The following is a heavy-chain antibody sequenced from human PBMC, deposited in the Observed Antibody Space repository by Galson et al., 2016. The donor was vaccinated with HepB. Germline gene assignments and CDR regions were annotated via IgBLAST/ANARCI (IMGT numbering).Heavy chain of an antibody. CDR3: ARDLPVIAVAAQGH. V-gene: IGHV1-18*01. D-gene: IGHD6-19*01. Sequence: SVKVSCKASGYTFTSYGINWVRQAPGQGLEWMGWISVYNGNTYYTQKYQGRVTMTTDTSTSTAYMELRSLRSDDTAVYYCARDLPVIAVAAQGHWGQGTLVTVSS. J-gene: IGHJ4*02. CDR2: ISVYNGNT. CDR1: GYTFTSYG.